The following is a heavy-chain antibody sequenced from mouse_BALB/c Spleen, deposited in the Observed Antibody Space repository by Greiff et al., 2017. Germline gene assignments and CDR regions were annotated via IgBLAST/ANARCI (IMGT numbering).Heavy chain of an antibody. CDR2: IDPENGDT. D-gene: IGHD1-1*01. CDR1: GFNIKDYY. Sequence: VHVKQSGAELVRSGASVKLSCTASGFNIKDYYMHWVKQRPEQGLEWIGWIDPENGDTEYAPKFQGKATMTADTSSNTAYLQLSSLTSEDTAVYYCTLLRSYFDYWGQGTTLTVSS. CDR3: TLLRSYFDY. V-gene: IGHV14-4*02. J-gene: IGHJ2*01.